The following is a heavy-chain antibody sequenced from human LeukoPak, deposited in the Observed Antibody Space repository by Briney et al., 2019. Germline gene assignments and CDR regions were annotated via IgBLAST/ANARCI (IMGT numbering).Heavy chain of an antibody. CDR3: AKGGGTIAALVVYFDY. J-gene: IGHJ4*02. CDR1: GFTFSSYA. V-gene: IGHV3-23*01. CDR2: ISGSGGST. Sequence: PGGSLRLPCAASGFTFSSYAMSWVRQAPGKGLEWVSAISGSGGSTYYADSVKGRFTISRDNSKNTLYLQMNSLRAEDTAVYYCAKGGGTIAALVVYFDYWGQGTLVTVSS. D-gene: IGHD6-6*01.